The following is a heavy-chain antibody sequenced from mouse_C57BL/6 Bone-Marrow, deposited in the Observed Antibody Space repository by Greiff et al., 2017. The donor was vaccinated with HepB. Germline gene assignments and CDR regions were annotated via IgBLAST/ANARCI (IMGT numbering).Heavy chain of an antibody. D-gene: IGHD1-1*01. CDR2: ISSGSSTI. V-gene: IGHV5-17*01. J-gene: IGHJ1*03. CDR3: ARTFITTVVPYFDV. CDR1: GFTFSDYG. Sequence: EVQLVESGGGLVKPGGSLKLSCAASGFTFSDYGMHWVRQAPEKGLEWVAYISSGSSTIYYADTVKGRFTISRDNAKNTLFLQMTSLRSEDTAMYYCARTFITTVVPYFDVWGTGTTVTVSS.